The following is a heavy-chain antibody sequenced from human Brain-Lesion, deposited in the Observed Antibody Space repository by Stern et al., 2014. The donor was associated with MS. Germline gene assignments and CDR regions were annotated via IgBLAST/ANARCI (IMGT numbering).Heavy chain of an antibody. J-gene: IGHJ6*02. CDR1: GFTFGNSW. CDR2: ITEDGTEK. Sequence: EAQLVQSGGGLVQPGGSLTISCTAAGFTFGNSWMTWVRQAPGKGLEWVANITEDGTEKNYVDSGKGRFTISRDNARNSLYLQMNSLRVEDTALYYCARVYNTIYGIVTQRGSGMDVWGQGTTVIVSS. CDR3: ARVYNTIYGIVTQRGSGMDV. D-gene: IGHD3-3*01. V-gene: IGHV3-7*01.